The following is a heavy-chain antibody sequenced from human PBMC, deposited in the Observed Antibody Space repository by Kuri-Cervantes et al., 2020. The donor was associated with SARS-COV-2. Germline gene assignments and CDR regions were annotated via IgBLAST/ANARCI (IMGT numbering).Heavy chain of an antibody. CDR1: GYTFISYG. V-gene: IGHV1-18*01. D-gene: IGHD6-19*01. CDR3: ARVAGNYFDY. CDR2: ISPYNDKT. J-gene: IGHJ4*02. Sequence: ASVKVSCKASGYTFISYGITWVRQAPGQGLEWMGWISPYNDKTSYAEKFQGRVTMTTITSSTTAYMELRSLRSDDTAVYYCARVAGNYFDYWGQGTLVTVSS.